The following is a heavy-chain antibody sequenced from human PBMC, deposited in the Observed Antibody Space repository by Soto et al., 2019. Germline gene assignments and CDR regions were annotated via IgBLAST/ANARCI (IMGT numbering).Heavy chain of an antibody. J-gene: IGHJ4*02. Sequence: SETLSLTCTVSGGSISSYYWSWIRQPPGKGLEWTGYIYYSGSTNYNPSLKSRVTISVDTSKNQFSLKLSSVTAADTAVYYCARQGDVVVFDYFDYWGQGTLVTVSS. D-gene: IGHD2-15*01. CDR1: GGSISSYY. CDR3: ARQGDVVVFDYFDY. CDR2: IYYSGST. V-gene: IGHV4-59*08.